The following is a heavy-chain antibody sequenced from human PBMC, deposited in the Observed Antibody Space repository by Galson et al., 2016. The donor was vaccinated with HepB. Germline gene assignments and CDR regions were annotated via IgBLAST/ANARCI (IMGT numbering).Heavy chain of an antibody. CDR1: GFNFADAW. V-gene: IGHV3-15*01. CDR3: VTRGGENN. Sequence: SLRLSCAASGFNFADAWMNWVRQAPGKGLEWVGRIKSKTAVGTTDYAAPVKGRFTISRDDSKNTLYLQMNSLKTEDTAMYYCVTRGGENNWGPGTLVTVS. J-gene: IGHJ4*02. D-gene: IGHD2-21*01. CDR2: IKSKTAVGTT.